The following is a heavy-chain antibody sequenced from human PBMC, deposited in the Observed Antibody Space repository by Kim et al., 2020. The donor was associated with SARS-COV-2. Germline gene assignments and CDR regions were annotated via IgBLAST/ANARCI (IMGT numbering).Heavy chain of an antibody. Sequence: SETLSLTCAVSGYSISSSNWWAWIRQPPGKGLEWIGYIYYSGTTYYNPSLRSRVTMSVDTSKNQFSLNLSSVTAVDTAVYYCAKNPSQHLAYFDYWGQGT. J-gene: IGHJ4*02. V-gene: IGHV4-28*01. CDR1: GYSISSSNW. D-gene: IGHD6-13*01. CDR3: AKNPSQHLAYFDY. CDR2: IYYSGTT.